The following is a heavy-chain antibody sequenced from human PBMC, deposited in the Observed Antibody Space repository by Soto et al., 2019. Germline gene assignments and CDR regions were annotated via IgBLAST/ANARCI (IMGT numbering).Heavy chain of an antibody. CDR1: GGSISSGGYY. CDR3: ARVAPAAYYGMDV. J-gene: IGHJ6*02. V-gene: IGHV4-31*03. D-gene: IGHD2-2*01. CDR2: IYYSGST. Sequence: QVQLQESGPGLVKPSQTLSLTCTVSGGSISSGGYYWSWIRQHPGKGLEWIGYIYYSGSTHYNPSLHSRVTISVHTSKHQFSLKLRSVTAADTAVYYCARVAPAAYYGMDVWGQGTTVTVSS.